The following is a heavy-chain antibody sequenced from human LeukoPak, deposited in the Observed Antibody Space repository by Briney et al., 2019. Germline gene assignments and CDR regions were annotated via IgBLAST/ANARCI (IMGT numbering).Heavy chain of an antibody. Sequence: GGSLRLSCAASGFTVSSNYMSWVRQAPGKGLEWVSVIYSGGSTVYADSVKGRFTISRDISRNTLYLQMSSLRAEDTAVYYCARAPPGGYDYWGQGTLVTVSS. J-gene: IGHJ4*02. CDR2: IYSGGST. D-gene: IGHD3-10*01. V-gene: IGHV3-53*01. CDR1: GFTVSSNY. CDR3: ARAPPGGYDY.